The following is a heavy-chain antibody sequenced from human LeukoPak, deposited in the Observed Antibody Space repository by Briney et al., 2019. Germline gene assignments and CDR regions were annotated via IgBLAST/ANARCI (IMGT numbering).Heavy chain of an antibody. D-gene: IGHD3-22*01. Sequence: GGSLRLSCAASGFTVSNNHMSWVRQAPGKGLEWVSAISGSGGSTYYADSVKGRFTISRDNSKNTLYLQMNSLRAEDTAVYYCAKDRYYYDSSGYWTFDYWGQGTLVTVSS. CDR3: AKDRYYYDSSGYWTFDY. V-gene: IGHV3-23*01. CDR2: ISGSGGST. CDR1: GFTVSNNH. J-gene: IGHJ4*02.